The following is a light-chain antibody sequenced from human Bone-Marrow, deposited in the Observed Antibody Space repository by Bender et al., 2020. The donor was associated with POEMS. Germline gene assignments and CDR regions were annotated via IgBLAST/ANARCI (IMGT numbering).Light chain of an antibody. CDR2: EVN. CDR1: SSDVGGYNF. V-gene: IGLV2-14*01. J-gene: IGLJ1*01. Sequence: QSVLTQPASVSGSPGQSITISCTGTSSDVGGYNFVSWFQQHPGKAPKLIIYEVNNRPSGISNRFSGSKSGNTASLTISGLQAEDDADYYCCSYGSTTTIYVFGTGTKVTVL. CDR3: CSYGSTTTIYV.